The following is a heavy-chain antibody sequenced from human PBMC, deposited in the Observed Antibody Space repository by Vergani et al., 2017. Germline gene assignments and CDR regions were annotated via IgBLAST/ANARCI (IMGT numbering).Heavy chain of an antibody. CDR3: ARNVDYVWGSYRTGWFDP. Sequence: QVQLVQSGAEVKKPGASVKVSCKASGYNFTSYYMHWVRQAPGQGLEWMGIINPSGGSTSYAQKFQGRVTMTRDTSTSTVYMELSSLRSEDTAVYYCARNVDYVWGSYRTGWFDPWGQGTLVTVSS. V-gene: IGHV1-46*03. D-gene: IGHD3-16*02. CDR2: INPSGGST. J-gene: IGHJ5*02. CDR1: GYNFTSYY.